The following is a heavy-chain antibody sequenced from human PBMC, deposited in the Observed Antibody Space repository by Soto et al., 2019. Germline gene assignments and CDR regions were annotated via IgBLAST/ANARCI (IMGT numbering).Heavy chain of an antibody. J-gene: IGHJ3*02. CDR3: AKATATSGGAFEI. CDR1: VFIFSSYD. D-gene: IGHD1-1*01. Sequence: RGSLRLSCSVSVFIFSSYDMSWFRQAPGKGLEWVSTILVGGSTHYEDSVKGRFTISRDTSKNTVYLQMNSLTAGDTAFYYCAKATATSGGAFEIYGQGTMVTVSS. V-gene: IGHV3-23*01. CDR2: ILVGGST.